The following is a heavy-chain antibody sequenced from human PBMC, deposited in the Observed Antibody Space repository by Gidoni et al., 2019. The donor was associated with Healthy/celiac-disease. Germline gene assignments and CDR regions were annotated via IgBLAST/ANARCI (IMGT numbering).Heavy chain of an antibody. D-gene: IGHD3-10*01. J-gene: IGHJ2*01. V-gene: IGHV3-30*18. Sequence: QVQLVESGGGVVQPGGSLRLSCAASGFTFSSYGMHWVRQAPGKGLEWVAVISYDGSNKYYADSVKGRFTISRDNSKNTLYLQMNSLRAEDTAVYYCAKDSAPLDWYFDLWGRGTLVTVSS. CDR3: AKDSAPLDWYFDL. CDR2: ISYDGSNK. CDR1: GFTFSSYG.